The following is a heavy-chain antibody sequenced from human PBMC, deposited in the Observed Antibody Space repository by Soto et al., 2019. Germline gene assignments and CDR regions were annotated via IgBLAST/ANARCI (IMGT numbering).Heavy chain of an antibody. CDR2: IKSKTDGGTT. Sequence: GGSLRLSCAASGFTFSNAWMSWVRQAPGKGLEWVGRIKSKTDGGTTDYAEPVKGRFTISRDDSKNTLYLQMNSLKTEDTAVYYCTTTGWRISGGRKGSLGIWGQGTMVTVSS. V-gene: IGHV3-15*01. CDR3: TTTGWRISGGRKGSLGI. CDR1: GFTFSNAW. J-gene: IGHJ3*02. D-gene: IGHD3-3*02.